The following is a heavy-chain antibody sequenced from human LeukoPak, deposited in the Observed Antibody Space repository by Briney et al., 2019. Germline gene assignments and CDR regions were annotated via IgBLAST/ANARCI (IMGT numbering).Heavy chain of an antibody. Sequence: GGSLRLSCAASGFTFSSYAMSWVRQAPGKGLEWVSAISGSGGSTYYADSVKGRFTISRDNSKNTLYLQMNSLRAEDTAVYYCAKAHYAIFGVVIPSYMDVWGKGTTVTVSS. CDR3: AKAHYAIFGVVIPSYMDV. D-gene: IGHD3-3*01. CDR2: ISGSGGST. V-gene: IGHV3-23*01. J-gene: IGHJ6*03. CDR1: GFTFSSYA.